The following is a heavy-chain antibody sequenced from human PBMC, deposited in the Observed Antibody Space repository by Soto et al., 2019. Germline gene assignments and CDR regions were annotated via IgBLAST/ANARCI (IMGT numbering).Heavy chain of an antibody. V-gene: IGHV3-53*01. Sequence: QLVESGGGLFQAGGSTRLSCLVSGFTVGRYDTAWVRQAPGKGLEWASIIQSGGATYYPDSAQGRFTISRDNSKNTVYLQMNSLRVEDTGVYSCVRVLYDSGVVDFWGQGSLITVS. CDR2: IQSGGAT. D-gene: IGHD5-12*01. J-gene: IGHJ4*02. CDR1: GFTVGRYD. CDR3: VRVLYDSGVVDF.